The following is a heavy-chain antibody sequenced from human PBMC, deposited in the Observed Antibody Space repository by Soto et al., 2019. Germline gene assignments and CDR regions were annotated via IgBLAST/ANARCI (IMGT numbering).Heavy chain of an antibody. J-gene: IGHJ6*02. Sequence: PGESLKISCKGSGYSFTSYWIGWVRQMPGKGLEWMGIIYPGDSDTRYSPSFQGQVTISADKSISTAYLQWSSLKASDTAMYYCARVVVGATYDYYYGMDVWGQGTTVTVSS. CDR1: GYSFTSYW. V-gene: IGHV5-51*01. CDR3: ARVVVGATYDYYYGMDV. CDR2: IYPGDSDT. D-gene: IGHD1-26*01.